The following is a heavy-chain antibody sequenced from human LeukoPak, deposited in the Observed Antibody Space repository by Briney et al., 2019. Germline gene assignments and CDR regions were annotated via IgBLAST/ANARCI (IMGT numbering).Heavy chain of an antibody. V-gene: IGHV3-21*01. CDR3: ARDLSWQYFDY. Sequence: GGSLRLSCAASGFTFSSYSMNWVRQAPGKGLEWVSSISSSSSYIYYADSVKGRFTISRDNSKNTLYLQMNSLRAEDTAVYYCARDLSWQYFDYWGQGTLVTVSS. CDR2: ISSSSSYI. CDR1: GFTFSSYS. J-gene: IGHJ4*02.